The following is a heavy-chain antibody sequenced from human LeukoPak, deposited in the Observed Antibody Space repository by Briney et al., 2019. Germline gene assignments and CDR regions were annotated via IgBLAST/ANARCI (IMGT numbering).Heavy chain of an antibody. CDR3: AKGRPYSSSWYVGSFDY. Sequence: GGSLRLSCAVSGIALSNYGMTWVRQAPGKGLEWVSAISGSGGSTYYADSVKGRFTISRDNSKNTLYLQMNSLRAEDTAVYYCAKGRPYSSSWYVGSFDYWGQGTLVTVSS. CDR2: ISGSGGST. D-gene: IGHD6-13*01. CDR1: GIALSNYG. J-gene: IGHJ4*02. V-gene: IGHV3-23*01.